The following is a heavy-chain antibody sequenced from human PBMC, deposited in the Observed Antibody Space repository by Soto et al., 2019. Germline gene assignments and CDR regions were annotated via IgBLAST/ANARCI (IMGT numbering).Heavy chain of an antibody. Sequence: ASVKVSCKISGDTLSELYVHWVRQASGEGLEWMGGFDPQQGKTVFAQKFQGRLTLTEDTSTETAYMELSRLRSDDTALYYCVIPYYCNFMRFGYCGQRPLVSVSS. V-gene: IGHV1-24*01. D-gene: IGHD3-22*01. J-gene: IGHJ4*02. CDR1: GDTLSELY. CDR2: FDPQQGKT. CDR3: VIPYYCNFMRFGY.